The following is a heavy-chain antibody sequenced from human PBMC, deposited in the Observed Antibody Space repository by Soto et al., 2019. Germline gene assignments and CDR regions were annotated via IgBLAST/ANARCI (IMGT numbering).Heavy chain of an antibody. J-gene: IGHJ5*02. Sequence: SQTLSLTFAISGDSVSSNSSAWNWIRQSPSRVLEWLGRTYYRSKWYNDYAVSVKSRITIKPDTSKNQFSLQLNSVTPEDTAVYYCAREEAAAGTSVDWFDPSGQGPLLNVS. CDR1: GDSVSSNSSA. D-gene: IGHD6-13*01. V-gene: IGHV6-1*01. CDR2: TYYRSKWYN. CDR3: AREEAAAGTSVDWFDP.